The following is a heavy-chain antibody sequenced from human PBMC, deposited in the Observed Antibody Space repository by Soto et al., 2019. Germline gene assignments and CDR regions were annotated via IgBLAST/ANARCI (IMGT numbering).Heavy chain of an antibody. D-gene: IGHD6-13*01. CDR3: ASLRIFSSWYQGWFDP. V-gene: IGHV1-2*02. CDR2: INPNSGGT. J-gene: IGHJ5*02. Sequence: GASVKVSCKASGYTFTGYYMHWVRQAPGQGLEWMGWINPNSGGTTYAQKFQGRVTMTRDTSISTAYMELSRLRSDDTAVYYCASLRIFSSWYQGWFDPWGQGTLVTVSS. CDR1: GYTFTGYY.